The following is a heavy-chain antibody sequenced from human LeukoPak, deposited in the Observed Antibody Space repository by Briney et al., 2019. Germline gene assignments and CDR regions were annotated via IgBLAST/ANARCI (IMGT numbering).Heavy chain of an antibody. J-gene: IGHJ6*03. CDR3: ARTQSQGGGYDPPDYYYYYMDV. CDR2: MNPNSGNT. V-gene: IGHV1-8*03. D-gene: IGHD1-26*01. Sequence: ASVTVSCKASGYTFTSYDINWVRQATGQGLEWMGWMNPNSGNTGYAQKFQGRVTITRNTSISTAYMELSSLRSEDTAVYYCARTQSQGGGYDPPDYYYYYMDVWGRGTTVTVSS. CDR1: GYTFTSYD.